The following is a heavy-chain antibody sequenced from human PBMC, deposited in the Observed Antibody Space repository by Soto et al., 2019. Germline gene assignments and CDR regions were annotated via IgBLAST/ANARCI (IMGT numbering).Heavy chain of an antibody. Sequence: GGSLRLSCAASGFTFSSYSMNWVRQAPGKGLEWVSYISSSSSTIYYADSVKGRFTISRDNAKNSLYLQMNSLRAEDTAVYYCARADTIFGVVNDYWGQGILVTVSS. CDR1: GFTFSSYS. V-gene: IGHV3-48*01. CDR2: ISSSSSTI. D-gene: IGHD3-3*01. J-gene: IGHJ4*02. CDR3: ARADTIFGVVNDY.